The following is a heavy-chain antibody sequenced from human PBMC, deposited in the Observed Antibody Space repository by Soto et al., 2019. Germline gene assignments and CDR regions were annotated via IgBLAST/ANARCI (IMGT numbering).Heavy chain of an antibody. CDR1: GGSFSGYY. J-gene: IGHJ4*02. Sequence: SETLSLTCAVYGGSFSGYYWSWIRQPPGKGLEWIGEINHSGSTNYNPSLKSRVTISVDTSKNQFSLKLSSVTAADTAVYYCARTRGQYSSGRSFDYWGQGTLVTVSS. V-gene: IGHV4-34*01. D-gene: IGHD6-19*01. CDR3: ARTRGQYSSGRSFDY. CDR2: INHSGST.